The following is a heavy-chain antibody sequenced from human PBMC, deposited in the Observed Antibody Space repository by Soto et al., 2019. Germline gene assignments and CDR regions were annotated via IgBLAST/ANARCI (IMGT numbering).Heavy chain of an antibody. CDR1: GGSFSGYY. D-gene: IGHD1-1*01. Sequence: SETLSLTCAVYGGSFSGYYWSWIRQPPGKGLEWVGEIDHSGSTNYNPSLKSRVTISVDTSKNQFSLKLNSVTAADTAMYYCARVRPRYGMDVWGLGTTVTVSS. CDR3: ARVRPRYGMDV. CDR2: IDHSGST. V-gene: IGHV4-34*01. J-gene: IGHJ6*02.